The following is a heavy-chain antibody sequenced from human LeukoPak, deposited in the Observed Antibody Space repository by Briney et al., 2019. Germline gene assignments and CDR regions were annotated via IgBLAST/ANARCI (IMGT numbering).Heavy chain of an antibody. V-gene: IGHV3-9*03. J-gene: IGHJ4*02. D-gene: IGHD6-13*01. CDR2: ISWNSGSI. Sequence: PGRSLRLSCAASGFTFDDYAMHWVRQAPGKGLEWVSGISWNSGSIGYADSVKGRFTISRDNAKNSLYLQMNSLRAEDMALYYCAKSGPPRSHSSSYFDYWGQGTLVTVSS. CDR3: AKSGPPRSHSSSYFDY. CDR1: GFTFDDYA.